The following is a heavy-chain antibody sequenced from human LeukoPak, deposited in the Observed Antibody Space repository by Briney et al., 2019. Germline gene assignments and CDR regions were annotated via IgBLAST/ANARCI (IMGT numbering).Heavy chain of an antibody. J-gene: IGHJ3*02. D-gene: IGHD3-22*01. V-gene: IGHV1-69*13. CDR2: IIPIFGTA. Sequence: GASVKVSCKASGGTFSSYAISWVRQAPGQGLEWMGGIIPIFGTANYAQKFQGRVTITADESTSTAYMELSSLRSEDTAVYYCAVYYYDSSGYSRCAFDIWGQGTMVTVSS. CDR1: GGTFSSYA. CDR3: AVYYYDSSGYSRCAFDI.